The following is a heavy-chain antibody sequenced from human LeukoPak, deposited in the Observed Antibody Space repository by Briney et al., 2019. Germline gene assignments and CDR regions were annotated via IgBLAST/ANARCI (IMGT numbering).Heavy chain of an antibody. Sequence: PGGSLRLSCAASGFTVSSNYMTWVRQAPGKGLEWVSLIYSGGSTYYADSVRGRFTISRHSSENTLYLQMDSLRPEDTAVYFCATVASPAAGTSALRNWFDPWGQGTLVTVSS. CDR3: ATVASPAAGTSALRNWFDP. CDR2: IYSGGST. D-gene: IGHD6-13*01. V-gene: IGHV3-53*04. J-gene: IGHJ5*02. CDR1: GFTVSSNY.